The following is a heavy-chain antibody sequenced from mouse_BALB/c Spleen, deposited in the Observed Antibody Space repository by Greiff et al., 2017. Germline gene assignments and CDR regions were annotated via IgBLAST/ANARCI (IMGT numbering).Heavy chain of an antibody. J-gene: IGHJ4*01. Sequence: QVHVKQSGAELAKPGASVKMSCKASGYTFTSYWMHWVKQRPGQGLEWIGYINPSTGYTEYNQKFKDKATLTADKSSSTAYMQLSSLTSEDSAVYYCARDAMDYWGQGTSVTVSS. CDR2: INPSTGYT. CDR3: ARDAMDY. V-gene: IGHV1-7*01. CDR1: GYTFTSYW.